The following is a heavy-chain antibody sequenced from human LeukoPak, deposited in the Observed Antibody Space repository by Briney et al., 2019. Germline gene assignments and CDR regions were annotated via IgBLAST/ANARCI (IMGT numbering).Heavy chain of an antibody. V-gene: IGHV1-8*02. CDR3: ARGGYDSSDY. J-gene: IGHJ4*02. CDR1: GYTFTSYD. D-gene: IGHD3-22*01. CDR2: MNPNSGNT. Sequence: ASVKVSCKASGYTFTSYDINWVRQATGQGLEWMGWMNPNSGNTGYAQKLQGRVTMTTDTSTSTAYMELRSLRSDDTAVYYCARGGYDSSDYWGQGTLVTVSS.